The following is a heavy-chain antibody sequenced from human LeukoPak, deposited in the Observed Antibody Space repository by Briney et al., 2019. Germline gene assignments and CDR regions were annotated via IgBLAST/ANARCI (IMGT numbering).Heavy chain of an antibody. CDR1: GFTLSTHD. V-gene: IGHV3-13*01. D-gene: IGHD1-26*01. Sequence: GGSLRLSCAASGFTLSTHDMVWVRQISGKGLEWVSAIGAAGGTYYPGSVKGRFTISREDAKNSLYLQMNSLRVGDTAVYYCARGWERGFDCWGQGTLVTVSS. CDR3: ARGWERGFDC. J-gene: IGHJ4*02. CDR2: IGAAGGT.